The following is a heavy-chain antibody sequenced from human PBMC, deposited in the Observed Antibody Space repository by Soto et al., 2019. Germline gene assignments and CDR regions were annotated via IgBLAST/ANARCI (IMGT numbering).Heavy chain of an antibody. CDR1: GFTFSSYA. CDR3: ARGEYCISTSCYSSYYYGMDV. V-gene: IGHV3-30-3*01. D-gene: IGHD2-2*01. Sequence: QVQLVESGGGVVQPGRSLRLSCAASGFTFSSYAMHWVRQAPGKGLEWVAVISYDGSNKYYADSVKGRFTISRDNSKNXLXLXXNSLRAEDTAVYYCARGEYCISTSCYSSYYYGMDVWGQGTTVTVSS. CDR2: ISYDGSNK. J-gene: IGHJ6*02.